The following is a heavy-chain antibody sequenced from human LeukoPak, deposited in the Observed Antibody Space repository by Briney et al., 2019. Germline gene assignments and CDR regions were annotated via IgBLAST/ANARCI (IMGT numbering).Heavy chain of an antibody. CDR2: ISSSSSYI. CDR3: ARQVPAALQPPINWFDP. V-gene: IGHV3-21*01. Sequence: GGSLRLSCAASGFTFSSYSMNWVRQAPVKGLEWVSSISSSSSYIYYADSVKGRFTISRDNAKNSLYLQMNSLRAEDTAVYYCARQVPAALQPPINWFDPWGQGTLVTVSS. J-gene: IGHJ5*02. D-gene: IGHD2-2*01. CDR1: GFTFSSYS.